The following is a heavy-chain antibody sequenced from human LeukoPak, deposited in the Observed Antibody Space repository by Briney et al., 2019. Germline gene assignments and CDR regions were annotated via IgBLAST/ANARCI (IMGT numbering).Heavy chain of an antibody. CDR1: GFTFSSYA. D-gene: IGHD3-22*01. CDR3: ARVAVVSSGKGYFDL. J-gene: IGHJ2*01. Sequence: GGSLRLSCAASGFTFSSYAMSWIRQAPGKGLEWVSYISSSGSTIYYADSVKGRFTISRDNAKNSLYLQMNSLRAEDTAVYYCARVAVVSSGKGYFDLWGRGTLVTVSS. V-gene: IGHV3-11*01. CDR2: ISSSGSTI.